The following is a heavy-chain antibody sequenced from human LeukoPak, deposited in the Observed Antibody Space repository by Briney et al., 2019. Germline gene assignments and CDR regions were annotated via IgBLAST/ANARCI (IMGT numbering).Heavy chain of an antibody. CDR1: GFTFSSYS. CDR3: ARDRGLRYFDWLPNWFDP. CDR2: ISNSSSYI. D-gene: IGHD3-9*01. V-gene: IGHV3-21*01. J-gene: IGHJ5*02. Sequence: PGGSLRLSCAASGFTFSSYSMNWVRQAPGKGLEWVSSISNSSSYIYYADSVKGRFTISRDNAKNSLYLQMNSLRAEDTAVYYCARDRGLRYFDWLPNWFDPWGQGTLVTVSS.